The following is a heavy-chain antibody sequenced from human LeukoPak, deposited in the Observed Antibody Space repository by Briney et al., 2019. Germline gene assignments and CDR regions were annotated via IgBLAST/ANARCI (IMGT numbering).Heavy chain of an antibody. Sequence: ASVKVSCKASGYTFTGYYMHWVRQAPGQGLEWMGRINPNSGGTNYAQKFQGRVTMTRDTSISTAYMELSRLRSDDTAVYYCAEEGPRDYYDSSGELGYWGQGTLATVSS. D-gene: IGHD3-22*01. CDR1: GYTFTGYY. CDR2: INPNSGGT. CDR3: AEEGPRDYYDSSGELGY. J-gene: IGHJ4*02. V-gene: IGHV1-2*06.